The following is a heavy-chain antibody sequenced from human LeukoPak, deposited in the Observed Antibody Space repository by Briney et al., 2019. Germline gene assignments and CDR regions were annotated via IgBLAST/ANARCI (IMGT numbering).Heavy chain of an antibody. CDR1: GGSISSGDYY. D-gene: IGHD2-2*01. Sequence: PSETLSLXCTVSGGSISSGDYYWIWIRQPPEKGLEWIGYIYYSGITYYNPSLKSRVTISVDTSKNQFSLKLSSVTAADTAVYYCARVTDPHCSSTSCYSYWGQGTLVTVSS. J-gene: IGHJ4*02. CDR3: ARVTDPHCSSTSCYSY. V-gene: IGHV4-30-4*08. CDR2: IYYSGIT.